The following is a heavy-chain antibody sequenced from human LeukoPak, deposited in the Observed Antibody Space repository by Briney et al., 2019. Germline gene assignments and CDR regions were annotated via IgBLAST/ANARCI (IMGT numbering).Heavy chain of an antibody. D-gene: IGHD2-2*01. CDR2: INPNSGGT. V-gene: IGHV1-2*02. J-gene: IGHJ4*02. CDR1: GYTFTGYY. CDR3: ARDGPQYCSSTSCWGGGDY. Sequence: GASVKVSCKASGYTFTGYYMHWVRQAPGQGLEWMGWINPNSGGTNYAQKFQGRVTMTRDTSISTAYMELSRLRSDDTAVYYCARDGPQYCSSTSCWGGGDYWGQGTLVTVSS.